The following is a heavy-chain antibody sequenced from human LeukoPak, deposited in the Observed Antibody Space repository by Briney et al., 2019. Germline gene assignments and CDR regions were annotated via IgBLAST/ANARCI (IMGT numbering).Heavy chain of an antibody. V-gene: IGHV3-23*01. Sequence: GGSLRLSCAASGFTFSTFAMIWVRQPAGKGLEWVSSIFPSGGEIHYADSVRGRFTISRDNSKSILSLQMNSLRAEDTAIYYCATYRQVLLPFESWGQGTLVTVSS. CDR1: GFTFSTFA. CDR2: IFPSGGEI. D-gene: IGHD5-18*01. J-gene: IGHJ4*02. CDR3: ATYRQVLLPFES.